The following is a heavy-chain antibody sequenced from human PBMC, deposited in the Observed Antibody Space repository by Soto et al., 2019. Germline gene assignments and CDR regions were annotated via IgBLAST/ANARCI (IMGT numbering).Heavy chain of an antibody. J-gene: IGHJ5*02. CDR3: AKGRSSSWYPTANWFDP. CDR2: ISGSGVST. CDR1: QFTFSTYA. D-gene: IGHD6-13*01. Sequence: EVQLLESGGGLVQPGESLRLSCGASQFTFSTYAMSWVRQAPGKGLDWVSAISGSGVSTYYADSVKGRFTISRDNSKNTLYLQMNSLRAEDTAVYYCAKGRSSSWYPTANWFDPWGQGTLVTVSS. V-gene: IGHV3-23*01.